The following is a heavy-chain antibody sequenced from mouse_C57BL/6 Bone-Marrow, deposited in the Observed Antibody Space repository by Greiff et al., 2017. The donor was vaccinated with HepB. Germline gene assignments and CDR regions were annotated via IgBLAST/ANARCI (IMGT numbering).Heavy chain of an antibody. CDR3: ARELVTTVVATGDFAY. D-gene: IGHD1-1*01. CDR2: IYPGSGNT. Sequence: VQLQQSGAELVRPGASVKLSCKASGYTFTDYYINWVKQRPGQGLEWIARIYPGSGNTYYNEKFKGKATLTAEKSSSTAYMQLSSLTSEDSAVYFCARELVTTVVATGDFAYWGQGTTLTVSS. J-gene: IGHJ2*01. CDR1: GYTFTDYY. V-gene: IGHV1-76*01.